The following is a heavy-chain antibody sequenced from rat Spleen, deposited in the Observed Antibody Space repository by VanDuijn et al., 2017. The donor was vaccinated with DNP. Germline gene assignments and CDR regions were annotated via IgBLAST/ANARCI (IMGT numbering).Heavy chain of an antibody. CDR3: ARGVYYYSATYWYFDF. D-gene: IGHD1-1*01. CDR2: IIYDGSST. Sequence: EVQLVESGGGLVEPGRSLKLSCAASGFTFSNFGMAWVRQAPTKGLEWVATIIYDGSSTYYRDSVKGRFTISRDNAKNTLYLQMDSLRSEATATYYCARGVYYYSATYWYFDFWGPGTMVTVSS. J-gene: IGHJ1*01. CDR1: GFTFSNFG. V-gene: IGHV5-29*01.